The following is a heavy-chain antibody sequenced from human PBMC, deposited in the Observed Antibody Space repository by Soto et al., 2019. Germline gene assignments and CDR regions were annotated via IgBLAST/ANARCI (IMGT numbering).Heavy chain of an antibody. CDR3: AKEVVATTIFDY. D-gene: IGHD5-12*01. CDR1: GFTFSSYG. Sequence: GGSLRLSCAASGFTFSSYGMHWVRQAPGKGLEWVAVISYDGSNKYYADSVKGRFTISRDNSKNTLYLQMNSLRAEDTAVYYCAKEVVATTIFDYWGQGTLVTVSS. J-gene: IGHJ4*02. CDR2: ISYDGSNK. V-gene: IGHV3-30*18.